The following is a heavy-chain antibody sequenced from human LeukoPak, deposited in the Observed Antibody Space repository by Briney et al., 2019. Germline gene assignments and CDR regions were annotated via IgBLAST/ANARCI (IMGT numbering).Heavy chain of an antibody. CDR2: MNPNSGNT. V-gene: IGHV1-8*01. CDR3: AARGGSGSYGYYYYMDV. D-gene: IGHD3-10*01. Sequence: ASVKVSCKASGYTFTSYDISWVRQATGQGLEWMGWMNPNSGNTGYAQKFQGRVTMTRNTSISTAYMELSSLRSEDTAVYYCAARGGSGSYGYYYYMDVWGKGTTVTVS. J-gene: IGHJ6*03. CDR1: GYTFTSYD.